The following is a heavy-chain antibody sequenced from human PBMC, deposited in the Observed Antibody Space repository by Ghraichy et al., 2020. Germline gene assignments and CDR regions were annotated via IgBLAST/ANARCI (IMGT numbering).Heavy chain of an antibody. V-gene: IGHV4-59*01. J-gene: IGHJ4*02. Sequence: SETLSLTCTVSSGSIDSYYWGWIRQPPGKGLEWIGFIYYTGTTNYNPSLKSRVTISVDTSKNHFSLKLSSVTAADTAVYYCARGKYYYDSSGYSRYYFDYWGQGTLVTVSS. CDR1: SGSIDSYY. CDR3: ARGKYYYDSSGYSRYYFDY. CDR2: IYYTGTT. D-gene: IGHD3-22*01.